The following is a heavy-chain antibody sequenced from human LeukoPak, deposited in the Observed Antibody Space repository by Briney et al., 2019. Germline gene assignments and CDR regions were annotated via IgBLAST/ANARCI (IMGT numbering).Heavy chain of an antibody. D-gene: IGHD3-22*01. CDR3: ARLDDSNFGY. Sequence: SETLSLTCTVSGGPISSYYWSWIRQPPGKGLEWIGYIYYSGTTNYNPSLKSRVTISVDTSKNQFSLKLSSVTAADTAVYYCARLDDSNFGYWGQGTLVTVSS. CDR2: IYYSGTT. CDR1: GGPISSYY. V-gene: IGHV4-59*08. J-gene: IGHJ4*02.